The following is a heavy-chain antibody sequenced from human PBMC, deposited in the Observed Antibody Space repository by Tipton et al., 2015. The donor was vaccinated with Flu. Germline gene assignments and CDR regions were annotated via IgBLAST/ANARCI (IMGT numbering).Heavy chain of an antibody. CDR2: IKSKTDSGTR. V-gene: IGHV3-15*01. J-gene: IGHJ4*02. CDR1: GLTFSEAW. CDR3: TAGVGATDHDY. Sequence: SLRLSCVASGLTFSEAWMSWVRQAPGKGLEWVGRIKSKTDSGTRDFAAPVKGRFSISRDDSKNTLYLQMNSLKIEDTAVYYCTAGVGATDHDYWSQGTLVTVSS. D-gene: IGHD1-26*01.